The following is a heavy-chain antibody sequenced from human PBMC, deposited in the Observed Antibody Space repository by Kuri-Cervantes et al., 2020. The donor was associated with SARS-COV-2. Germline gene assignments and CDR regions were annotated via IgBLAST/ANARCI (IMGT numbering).Heavy chain of an antibody. D-gene: IGHD3-3*01. J-gene: IGHJ4*02. CDR2: ISGSGSYI. Sequence: GESLKISCAASGFSLSRYTMNWVRQAPGKALEWVSSISGSGSYIYYADSMKGRFTISKESGENSLYLHMNSLRGDDTAVYYCARASFDFWSGYYTGYYFDYWGQGTLVTVSS. V-gene: IGHV3-21*01. CDR3: ARASFDFWSGYYTGYYFDY. CDR1: GFSLSRYT.